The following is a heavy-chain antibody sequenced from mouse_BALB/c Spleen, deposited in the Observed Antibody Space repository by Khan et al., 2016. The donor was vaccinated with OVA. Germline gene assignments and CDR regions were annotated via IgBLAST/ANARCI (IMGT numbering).Heavy chain of an antibody. CDR2: ISTGGHYT. J-gene: IGHJ3*01. CDR1: GFTFSTYG. Sequence: EVQLVESGGDLVKPGGSLKLSCAASGFTFSTYGMSWVRQTPDKRLEWVATISTGGHYTYYPHSVKGRSTISRDNAKNTLYLQMTSLKSEDTAMFYCASLAYYYDSEGFAYWGQGTLVTVSA. CDR3: ASLAYYYDSEGFAY. D-gene: IGHD1-1*01. V-gene: IGHV5-6*01.